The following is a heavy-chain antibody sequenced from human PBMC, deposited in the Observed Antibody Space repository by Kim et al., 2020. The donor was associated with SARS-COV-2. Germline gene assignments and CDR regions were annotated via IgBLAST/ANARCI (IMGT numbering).Heavy chain of an antibody. CDR1: GGSISSYY. CDR2: IYYSGST. Sequence: SETLSHTCTVSGGSISSYYLSWIRQPPGKGLEWIGYIYYSGSTNYNPSLKSRVTISVDTSKNQFSLMLSSVTAADTAVYYCARHGKVPAAWCQGTLVTVS. CDR3: ARHGKVPAA. J-gene: IGHJ4*02. V-gene: IGHV4-59*08. D-gene: IGHD2-2*01.